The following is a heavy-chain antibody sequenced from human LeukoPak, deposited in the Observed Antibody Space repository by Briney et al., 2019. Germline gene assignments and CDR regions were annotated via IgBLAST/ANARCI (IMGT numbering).Heavy chain of an antibody. CDR1: GFTFSSYW. CDR3: ARDFLAFTSIYGMDV. J-gene: IGHJ6*04. V-gene: IGHV3-7*03. Sequence: GGSLRLSCAASGFTFSSYWMSWVCQAPGKGLEWVANIKQDGSEKYYVDSVKGRFTISRDNAKNSLYLQMNSLRAEDTAVYYCARDFLAFTSIYGMDVWGKGTTVTVSS. CDR2: IKQDGSEK.